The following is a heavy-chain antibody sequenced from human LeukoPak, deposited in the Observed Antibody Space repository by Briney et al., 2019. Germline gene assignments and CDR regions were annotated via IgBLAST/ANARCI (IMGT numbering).Heavy chain of an antibody. CDR3: TTGGLRYFDWLPHPFDY. CDR1: GFTFSNAW. Sequence: GGSLRLSCAASGFTFSNAWMSWVRQAPGKGLEWVGRIKSKTDGGTTDYAAPVKGRFTISRDDSKNTLYLQMNSLKTEDTAVYYCTTGGLRYFDWLPHPFDYWGQGTLVTVSS. CDR2: IKSKTDGGTT. J-gene: IGHJ4*02. D-gene: IGHD3-9*01. V-gene: IGHV3-15*01.